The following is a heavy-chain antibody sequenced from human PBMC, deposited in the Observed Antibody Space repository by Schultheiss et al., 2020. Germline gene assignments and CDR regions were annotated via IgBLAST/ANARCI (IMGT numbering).Heavy chain of an antibody. CDR2: VYYRGNT. Sequence: GSLRLSCAASGITFSRFPMSWVRQAPGKGLEWIGSVYYRGNTNYNPSLQSRVTISVDTSKNQFSLRLSSVTAADTAVYYCAREDQLLGWFDPWGQGTLVTVSS. J-gene: IGHJ5*02. CDR3: AREDQLLGWFDP. V-gene: IGHV4-59*01. D-gene: IGHD2-2*01. CDR1: GITFSRFP.